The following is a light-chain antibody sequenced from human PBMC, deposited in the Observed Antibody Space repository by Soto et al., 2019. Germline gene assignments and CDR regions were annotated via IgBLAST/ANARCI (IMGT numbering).Light chain of an antibody. CDR1: QSISTN. V-gene: IGKV1-39*01. Sequence: DIQLTQSPSSLSASVGDRVTIFCRASQSISTNLNWYQQKPGRAPKLLIYAASSLQGAVPSRLSGSGSGTDFTLTISSLQPEDVASYYCQQSYNSPCTFGQGTKLEIK. J-gene: IGKJ2*02. CDR3: QQSYNSPCT. CDR2: AAS.